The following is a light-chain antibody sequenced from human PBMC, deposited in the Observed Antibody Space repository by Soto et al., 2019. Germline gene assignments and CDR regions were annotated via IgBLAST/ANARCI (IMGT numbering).Light chain of an antibody. V-gene: IGLV2-23*01. CDR1: SSDVGSYNL. CDR3: CSYAGSTTPVM. CDR2: EAT. J-gene: IGLJ3*02. Sequence: QYALTQPASVCGSRGQSITIPCTGTSSDVGSYNLVSWYQQHPGKAPKLMIYEATKRPSGVSNRFSGSKSGHTASLTISGLQAEDEADYYCCSYAGSTTPVMFGGGTKLTV.